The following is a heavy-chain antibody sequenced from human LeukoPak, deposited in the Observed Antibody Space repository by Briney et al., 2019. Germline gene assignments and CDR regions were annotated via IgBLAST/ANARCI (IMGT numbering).Heavy chain of an antibody. V-gene: IGHV3-23*01. CDR3: AKSGRRWELLRNYFDY. D-gene: IGHD1-26*01. J-gene: IGHJ4*02. CDR2: ISGSGGST. CDR1: GFTFSSYA. Sequence: GGSLRLSXAASGFTFSSYAMSWVRQAPGMGLECVSAISGSGGSTYYADSVKGRFTMSRDNSKNTLYLQMNSLRAEDTAVYYCAKSGRRWELLRNYFDYWGQGTLVTVSS.